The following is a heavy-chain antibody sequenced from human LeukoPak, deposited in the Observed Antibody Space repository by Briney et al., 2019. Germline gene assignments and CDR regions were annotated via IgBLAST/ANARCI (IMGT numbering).Heavy chain of an antibody. CDR2: ISYDGSNK. D-gene: IGHD2-15*01. V-gene: IGHV3-30-3*01. CDR3: AKDGRYCSGGSCYVGL. CDR1: GFTFSSYA. Sequence: PGRSLRLPCAASGFTFSSYAMHWVRQAPGKGLEWVAVISYDGSNKYYADSVKGRFTISRDNSKNTLYLQMNSLRAEDTAVYYCAKDGRYCSGGSCYVGLWGQGTLVTVSS. J-gene: IGHJ4*02.